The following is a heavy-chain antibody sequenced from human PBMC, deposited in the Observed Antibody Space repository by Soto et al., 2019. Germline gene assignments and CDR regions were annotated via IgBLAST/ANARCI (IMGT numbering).Heavy chain of an antibody. CDR3: AREIWFGENWFDP. D-gene: IGHD3-10*01. Sequence: EVQLVESGGGLVQPGGSLRLSCAASGFTFSSYWMSWVRQAPGKGLEWVANIKQDGSEKYYVDSVKGRFTISRDNAKNSLYLQMNSLRAKDTAVYYCAREIWFGENWFDPWGQGTLVTVSS. CDR2: IKQDGSEK. V-gene: IGHV3-7*01. CDR1: GFTFSSYW. J-gene: IGHJ5*02.